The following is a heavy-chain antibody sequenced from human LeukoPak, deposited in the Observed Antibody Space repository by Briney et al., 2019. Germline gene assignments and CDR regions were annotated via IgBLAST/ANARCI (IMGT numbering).Heavy chain of an antibody. V-gene: IGHV1-18*01. J-gene: IGHJ6*03. CDR2: ISAYNGNT. D-gene: IGHD5-12*01. Sequence: ASVKVSCEASGYTFTSYGISWVRQAPGQGLEWMGWISAYNGNTNYAQKLQGRVTMTTDTSTSTAYMELRSLRSDDTAVYYCARARDSGYDYYYYYMDVWGKGTTVTVSS. CDR1: GYTFTSYG. CDR3: ARARDSGYDYYYYYMDV.